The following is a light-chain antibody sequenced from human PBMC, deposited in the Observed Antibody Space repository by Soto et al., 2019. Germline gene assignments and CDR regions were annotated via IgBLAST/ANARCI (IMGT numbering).Light chain of an antibody. V-gene: IGKV3-11*01. Sequence: EIVLTQSPATLSLSPGERATLSCRASQSVSSSLDWYQQKPGQAPRLLIYGASNGATGIPARFSGTGSGADFTLTISSLEPEDFAVYYCQQRYNWPLTFGGGTKVDIK. CDR3: QQRYNWPLT. CDR2: GAS. CDR1: QSVSSS. J-gene: IGKJ4*01.